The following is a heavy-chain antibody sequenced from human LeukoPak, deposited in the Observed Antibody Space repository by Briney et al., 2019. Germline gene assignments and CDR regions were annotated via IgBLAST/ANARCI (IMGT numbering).Heavy chain of an antibody. J-gene: IGHJ4*02. V-gene: IGHV3-64D*09. D-gene: IGHD5-18*01. CDR2: ITTHGGST. CDR1: GFTFSSYT. CDR3: MGGYSYGDY. Sequence: GGSLRLSCSASGFTFSSYTMHWVRQVPGKGLESVSAITTHGGSTYYADSVKGRFTISRDDSKNTLYLQMSSVRPEDTAMYYCMGGYSYGDYWGQGTLVTVSS.